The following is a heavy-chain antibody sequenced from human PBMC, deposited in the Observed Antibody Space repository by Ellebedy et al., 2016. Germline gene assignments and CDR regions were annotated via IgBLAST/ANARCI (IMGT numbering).Heavy chain of an antibody. CDR2: ISYDGSNK. V-gene: IGHV3-30*04. CDR1: GFTFSSYA. CDR3: AVASYDYVWGSYRYTDY. D-gene: IGHD3-16*02. J-gene: IGHJ4*02. Sequence: GGSLRLSCAASGFTFSSYAMHWVRQAPGKGLEWVAVISYDGSNKYYADSVKGRFTISRDNSKNTLYLQMNSLRDEDTAVYYCAVASYDYVWGSYRYTDYWGQGTLVTVSS.